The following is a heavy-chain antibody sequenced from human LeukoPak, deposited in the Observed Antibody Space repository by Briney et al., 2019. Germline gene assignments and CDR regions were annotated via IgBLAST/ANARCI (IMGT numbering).Heavy chain of an antibody. Sequence: HTGGSLRLSCAASGFTFSSYAMSWVRQAPGKGLEWFSAISGSGGSTYYADSVKGRFTISRDNSKNTLYLQMNSLRVEDTAVFYCAKGMSGEPSFYGMDVWGQGTTVTVSS. CDR3: AKGMSGEPSFYGMDV. CDR2: ISGSGGST. J-gene: IGHJ6*02. D-gene: IGHD1-14*01. V-gene: IGHV3-23*01. CDR1: GFTFSSYA.